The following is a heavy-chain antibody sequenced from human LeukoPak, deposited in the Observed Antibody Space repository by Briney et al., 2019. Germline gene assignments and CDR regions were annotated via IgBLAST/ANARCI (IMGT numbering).Heavy chain of an antibody. CDR3: ARGRGSYHKANMN. CDR2: IYPGDSDT. D-gene: IGHD1-26*01. Sequence: GESLKISCKGSGYSFTSYWIGWVRQMPGKGLEWMGIIYPGDSDTRYSPSFQGQVTISADKSLSTAYLQWSSLKASDTAMYYCARGRGSYHKANMNWGKGSRVTVSS. J-gene: IGHJ4*02. V-gene: IGHV5-51*01. CDR1: GYSFTSYW.